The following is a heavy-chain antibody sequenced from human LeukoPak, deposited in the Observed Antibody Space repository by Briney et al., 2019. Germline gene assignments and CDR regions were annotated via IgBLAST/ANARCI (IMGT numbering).Heavy chain of an antibody. CDR3: AGALEEAVAGQRYFDY. Sequence: PSETLSLTCAVYGGSFSGYYWSWIRQPPGKWLEWIGEINHSGSTNYNPSLKSRVTISVDTSKNQFSLKLSSVTAADTAVYYCAGALEEAVAGQRYFDYWGQGTLVTVSS. V-gene: IGHV4-34*01. J-gene: IGHJ4*02. CDR2: INHSGST. D-gene: IGHD6-19*01. CDR1: GGSFSGYY.